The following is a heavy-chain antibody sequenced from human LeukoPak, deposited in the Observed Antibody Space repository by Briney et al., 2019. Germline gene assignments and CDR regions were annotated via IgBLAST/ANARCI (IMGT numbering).Heavy chain of an antibody. D-gene: IGHD2-2*01. Sequence: GGSLRLSCAASGFTFSNAWMSWVRQAPGKGLEWVCRIKSKTDGGTTDYAAPVKGRFTISRDDSKNTLYLQMNSLRAEDTAVYYCAKDRYCSSTRCYGDFDYWGQGTLVTVSS. CDR3: AKDRYCSSTRCYGDFDY. V-gene: IGHV3-15*01. J-gene: IGHJ4*02. CDR2: IKSKTDGGTT. CDR1: GFTFSNAW.